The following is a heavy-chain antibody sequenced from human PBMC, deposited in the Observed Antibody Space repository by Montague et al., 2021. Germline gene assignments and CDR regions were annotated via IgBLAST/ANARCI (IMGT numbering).Heavy chain of an antibody. CDR3: VKDTRDYYPDF. Sequence: SLRLSCAASGFIFNNYVMNWVRQAPGKGLEWVSGINGNSINIDYADSVKGRFTISRDNAKNPLYLQMNSLRAEDTAFYYCVKDTRDYYPDFWGQGILVTVSS. J-gene: IGHJ4*02. V-gene: IGHV3-9*01. CDR2: INGNSINI. D-gene: IGHD3-3*01. CDR1: GFIFNNYV.